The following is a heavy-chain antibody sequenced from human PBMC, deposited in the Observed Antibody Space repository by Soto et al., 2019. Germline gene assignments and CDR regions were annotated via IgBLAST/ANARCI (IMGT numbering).Heavy chain of an antibody. CDR3: AKESMPEHYDDTLFAH. V-gene: IGHV3-23*01. D-gene: IGHD4-17*01. J-gene: IGHJ4*02. CDR2: FSAGGRA. CDR1: GCSCSSYA. Sequence: GVSLRVCYKASGCSCSSYARSRIRQAPGKGLEWVSTFSAGGRAYYADSVKGRFTIAKDFSKNTLHLQTNSLRAEDTAVYYCAKESMPEHYDDTLFAHRRQGTRVPVSS.